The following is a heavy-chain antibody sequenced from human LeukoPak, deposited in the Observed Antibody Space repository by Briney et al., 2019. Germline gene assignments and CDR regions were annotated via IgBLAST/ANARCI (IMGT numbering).Heavy chain of an antibody. V-gene: IGHV3-74*01. J-gene: IGHJ4*02. CDR2: ISPDGSST. CDR1: GFTFSSYW. Sequence: PGGSLRLSCAASGFTFSSYWMLWVRQTPGQGLVWVSRISPDGSSTSYADSVKGRFTISRDNAKNTLYLQMDSLRVEDTAMYYCARDGYWCRDYWGQGTLVTVSS. D-gene: IGHD2-8*02. CDR3: ARDGYWCRDY.